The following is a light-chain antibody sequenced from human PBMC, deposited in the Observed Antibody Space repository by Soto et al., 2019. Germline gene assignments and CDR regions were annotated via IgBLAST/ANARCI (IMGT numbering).Light chain of an antibody. CDR1: QSIVANY. CDR2: DIS. CDR3: QHCGSSPWT. Sequence: EIVLTQSPGTLSLSPGEGATLSCRASQSIVANYLAWYQQKPRQSPRLLIYDISTRATGVPDRFSGSGSRRDVTLTIYGREPEDFAVYYWQHCGSSPWTLSQGTKVQVK. V-gene: IGKV3-20*01. J-gene: IGKJ1*01.